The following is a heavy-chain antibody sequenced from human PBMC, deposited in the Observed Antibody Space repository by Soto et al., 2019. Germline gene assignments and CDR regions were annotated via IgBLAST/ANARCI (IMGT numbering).Heavy chain of an antibody. Sequence: EVQLLESGGGLVQPGGSLRLSCAASGFTFSSYAMSWVRQAPGKGLEWVSAISGSGVSTYYAGSVKGRFTISRDNSKNTLYLQMNSLRAEATAVYYCAKEGEHSSGWANFDYWGQGTLVTVSS. D-gene: IGHD6-19*01. CDR3: AKEGEHSSGWANFDY. J-gene: IGHJ4*02. CDR2: ISGSGVST. CDR1: GFTFSSYA. V-gene: IGHV3-23*01.